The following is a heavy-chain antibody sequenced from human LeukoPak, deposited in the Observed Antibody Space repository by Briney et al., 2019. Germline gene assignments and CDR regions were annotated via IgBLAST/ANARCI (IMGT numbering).Heavy chain of an antibody. Sequence: SQTLSLTCAISGDSVSSNSAAWNWIRQSPPRGLEWLGRTYYRSKWYNDYAVSVKSRITINPDTSKNQFSLQLNSVTPEDTAVYYCARGGQAAADPMDVWGQGTTVTVSS. CDR1: GDSVSSNSAA. V-gene: IGHV6-1*01. CDR2: TYYRSKWYN. D-gene: IGHD6-13*01. CDR3: ARGGQAAADPMDV. J-gene: IGHJ6*02.